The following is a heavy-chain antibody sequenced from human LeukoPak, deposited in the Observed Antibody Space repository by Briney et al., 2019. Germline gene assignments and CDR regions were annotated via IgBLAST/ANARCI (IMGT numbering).Heavy chain of an antibody. CDR1: GYTFTSYG. J-gene: IGHJ4*02. Sequence: ASVKVSCKASGYTFTSYGISWVRQAPGQGLEWMGWISAYNGNTNYAQKLQGRVTMTTDTSTNTAYMELRSLRSDDTAVYYCARGGSSGWYNYYFDYWGQGTLVTVSS. D-gene: IGHD6-19*01. V-gene: IGHV1-18*01. CDR2: ISAYNGNT. CDR3: ARGGSSGWYNYYFDY.